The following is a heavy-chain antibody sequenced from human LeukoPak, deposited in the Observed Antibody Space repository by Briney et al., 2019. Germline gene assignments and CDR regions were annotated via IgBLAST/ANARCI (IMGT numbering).Heavy chain of an antibody. D-gene: IGHD5-18*01. CDR1: GFTVSSNY. V-gene: IGHV3-66*01. J-gene: IGHJ4*02. Sequence: GGSLRLSCAASGFTVSSNYMSWVRQAPGKGLEWVSVIYSGGSTYYADSVKGRFTISRDNSKNTVYLQMNSLRAEDTAVYYCARDPGYDYGYDYWGQGTLVTVSS. CDR3: ARDPGYDYGYDY. CDR2: IYSGGST.